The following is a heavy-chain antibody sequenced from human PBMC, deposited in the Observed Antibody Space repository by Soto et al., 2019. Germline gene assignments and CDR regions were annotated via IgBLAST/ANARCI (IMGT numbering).Heavy chain of an antibody. CDR1: GFTFSSYD. CDR2: IGTAGDT. Sequence: EVQLVESGGGLVQPGGSLRLSCAASGFTFSSYDMFWVRQSTGKGLEWVSTIGTAGDTYYPGSVKGRFTISRENAKEALDLQMNSLRAEDTAVYYCARVRGEYGYGYFDYWGQGTLVTVSS. D-gene: IGHD5-18*01. CDR3: ARVRGEYGYGYFDY. J-gene: IGHJ4*02. V-gene: IGHV3-13*01.